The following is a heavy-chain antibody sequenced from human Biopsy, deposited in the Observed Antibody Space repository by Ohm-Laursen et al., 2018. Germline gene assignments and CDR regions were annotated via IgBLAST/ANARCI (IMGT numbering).Heavy chain of an antibody. Sequence: SETLSLTCGVSGGSTNDYFWSWIRQPAGETLEWIGRIYSSGGSRYNPSLKSRISMSMDTSNNQFSLTLTSVTAADTAVYYCARTPGKAVAGRFLDLWGRGTLVTVSS. CDR2: IYSSGGS. J-gene: IGHJ2*01. CDR1: GGSTNDYF. V-gene: IGHV4-4*07. CDR3: ARTPGKAVAGRFLDL. D-gene: IGHD6-19*01.